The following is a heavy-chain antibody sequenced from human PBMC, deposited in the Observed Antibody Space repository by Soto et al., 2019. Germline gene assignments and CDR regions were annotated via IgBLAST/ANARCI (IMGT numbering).Heavy chain of an antibody. V-gene: IGHV3-21*01. CDR3: ASTSAASYAFDI. CDR1: GFTFSSYS. Sequence: PGGSLRLSCAASGFTFSSYSMNWVRQAPGKGLEWVSSISSSSSYIYYADSVKGRFTISRDNAKNSLYLQMNSLRAEDTAVYYCASTSAASYAFDIWGQGTMVTVSS. CDR2: ISSSSSYI. J-gene: IGHJ3*02. D-gene: IGHD2-15*01.